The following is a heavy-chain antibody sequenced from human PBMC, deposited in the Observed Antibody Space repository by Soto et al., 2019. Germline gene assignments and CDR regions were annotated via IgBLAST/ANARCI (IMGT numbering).Heavy chain of an antibody. J-gene: IGHJ3*02. CDR2: ISYGGTT. CDR3: ARRGGSKTFDI. CDR1: GGSISSSSY. Sequence: QLQLQESGPGLVKPSETLSLTCTVSGGSISSSSYWGWIRQPPGQGLEWIGSISYGGTTYYNPSLKSRVTISADTAKNQFSQWLRSVTAADTAVYFCARRGGSKTFDIWGQGTMFTVSS. D-gene: IGHD3-16*01. V-gene: IGHV4-39*01.